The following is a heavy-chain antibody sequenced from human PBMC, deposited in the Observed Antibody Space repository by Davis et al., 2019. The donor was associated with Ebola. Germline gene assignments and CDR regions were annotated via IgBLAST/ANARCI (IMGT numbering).Heavy chain of an antibody. Sequence: PSETLSLTCTVSGASITSYYWNSIRKPPGTGLEWMAYVDKDGNTGYNPSLKSRATISMDTSKSQVSLELNSVTAADTAIYYCAKAGGGWFNYDSWGQGILVTVSS. J-gene: IGHJ4*02. CDR1: GASITSYY. CDR2: VDKDGNT. D-gene: IGHD6-19*01. V-gene: IGHV4-59*01. CDR3: AKAGGGWFNYDS.